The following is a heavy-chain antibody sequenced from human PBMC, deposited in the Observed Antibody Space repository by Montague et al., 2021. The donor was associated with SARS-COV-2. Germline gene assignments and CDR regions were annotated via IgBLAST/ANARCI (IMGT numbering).Heavy chain of an antibody. CDR2: IYYSGST. J-gene: IGHJ6*02. D-gene: IGHD3-10*01. CDR3: ARVGVGTMVRGVIPAYYYYGMDV. Sequence: SETLSLTCTVSGGSISSSSYYWGWIRQPPGKGLEWIGSIYYSGSTYYNESLKSRVTISVDTSKNQFSLKLTSVTAADTAVYYCARVGVGTMVRGVIPAYYYYGMDVRGQGTLVSVSS. CDR1: GGSISSSSYY. V-gene: IGHV4-39*07.